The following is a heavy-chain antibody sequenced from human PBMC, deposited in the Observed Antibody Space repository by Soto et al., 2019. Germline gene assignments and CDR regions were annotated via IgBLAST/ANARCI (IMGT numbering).Heavy chain of an antibody. D-gene: IGHD3-10*01. V-gene: IGHV3-30*04. CDR2: ISYDEIDK. Sequence: PGGSLRLSCAASGFTFSNYTMHWVRQAPGKGLEWVALISYDEIDKYFADAVKSRFTISRDNSKNTLYLQMDSLRADDTAVYYCAGRSGSSDYWGRGTLVTVSS. J-gene: IGHJ4*02. CDR3: AGRSGSSDY. CDR1: GFTFSNYT.